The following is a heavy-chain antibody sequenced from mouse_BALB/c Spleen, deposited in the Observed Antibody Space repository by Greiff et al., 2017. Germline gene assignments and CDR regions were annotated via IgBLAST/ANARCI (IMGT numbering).Heavy chain of an antibody. J-gene: IGHJ1*01. CDR1: GFSLTGYG. V-gene: IGHV2-6-7*01. CDR3: ARRRPYWYFDV. CDR2: IWGDGST. Sequence: VQGVESGPGLVAPSQSLSITCTVSGFSLTGYGVNWVRQPPGKGLEWLGMIWGDGSTDYNSALKSRLSISKDNSKSQVFLKMNSLQTDDTARYYCARRRPYWYFDVWGAGTTVTVSS.